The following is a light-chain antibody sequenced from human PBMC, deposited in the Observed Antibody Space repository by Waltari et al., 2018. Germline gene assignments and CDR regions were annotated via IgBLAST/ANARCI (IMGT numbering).Light chain of an antibody. CDR3: QQYDSSPFT. CDR1: QRVSSSY. Sequence: EIVLTQSPGTLSLSPGERATLSCRASQRVSSSYLAWYQQKPGQAPRLLIYGASSRATGIPDRFSDSGSGTDFTLTISRLEPEDFAVYYCQQYDSSPFTFGPGTKVDIK. V-gene: IGKV3-20*01. CDR2: GAS. J-gene: IGKJ3*01.